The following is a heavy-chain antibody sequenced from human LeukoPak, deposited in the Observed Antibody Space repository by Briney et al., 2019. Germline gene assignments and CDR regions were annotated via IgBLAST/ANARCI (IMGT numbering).Heavy chain of an antibody. D-gene: IGHD4-23*01. CDR3: ARLSTVVTFDY. CDR2: IKEEGSVN. V-gene: IGHV3-7*01. Sequence: GWAVRPSCASSVCTCSTDWMSWVRQAAWKGLEGVANIKEEGSVNAYVDSVKGRFTISRDNAKNSLDLQMHSLRVEDAAVNYCARLSTVVTFDYWGQGTLVTVSS. J-gene: IGHJ4*02. CDR1: VCTCSTDW.